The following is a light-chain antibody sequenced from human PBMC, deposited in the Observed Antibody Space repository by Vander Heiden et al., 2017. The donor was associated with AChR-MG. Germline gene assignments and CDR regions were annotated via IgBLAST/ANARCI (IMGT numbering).Light chain of an antibody. CDR3: TSYAGSNNLL. V-gene: IGLV2-8*01. CDR2: EVN. Sequence: QSALTQPPSASGSPGQSVTISCTGTGSDIGNYYYVSWYQQHPGKVPKLMIYEVNKRPSGVPDRFSGSKSGNTASLTVSGLQAEDEADYYCTSYAGSNNLLFGGGTKLTVL. CDR1: GSDIGNYYY. J-gene: IGLJ2*01.